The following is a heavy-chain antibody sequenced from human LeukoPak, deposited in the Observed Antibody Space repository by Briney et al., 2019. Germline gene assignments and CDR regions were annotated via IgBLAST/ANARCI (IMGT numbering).Heavy chain of an antibody. J-gene: IGHJ4*02. V-gene: IGHV4-34*01. CDR1: GGSFSGYY. D-gene: IGHD2-2*01. CDR3: ARRALGYCSSTSCYDSNFDY. Sequence: SETLSLTCAVYGGSFSGYYWSWIRQPPGKGLEWIGEINHSGSTNYNPSLKSRVTISVDTSKNQFSLKLSSVTAADTAVYYCARRALGYCSSTSCYDSNFDYWSQGTLVTVFS. CDR2: INHSGST.